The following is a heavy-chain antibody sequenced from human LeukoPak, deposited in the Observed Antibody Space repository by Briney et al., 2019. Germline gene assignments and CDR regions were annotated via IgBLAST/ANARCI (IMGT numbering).Heavy chain of an antibody. V-gene: IGHV3-30*02. D-gene: IGHD3-22*01. CDR3: AKGNYDSRNGRKGDY. CDR1: GFTFSSYG. J-gene: IGHJ4*02. CDR2: IRYDGSNK. Sequence: SGGSLRLSRAASGFTFSSYGMHWVRQAPGKGLEWVAFIRYDGSNKYYADSVKGRFTISRDNSKNTLYLQMNSLRAEDTAVYYCAKGNYDSRNGRKGDYWGQGTLVTVSS.